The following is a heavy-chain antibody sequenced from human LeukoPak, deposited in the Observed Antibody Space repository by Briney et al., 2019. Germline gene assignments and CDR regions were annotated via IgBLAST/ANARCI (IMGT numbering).Heavy chain of an antibody. CDR3: ARSEQFFDLAQFDY. J-gene: IGHJ4*02. CDR1: GFTFSSYA. Sequence: GGSLRLSCAASGFTFSSYAMHWVRQAPGKGLDWVAVISYDGSNKYYADSVKGRFTISRDNSKNTLYLQMNSLRAEDTAVYYCARSEQFFDLAQFDYWGQGTLVTVSS. CDR2: ISYDGSNK. V-gene: IGHV3-30-3*01. D-gene: IGHD3/OR15-3a*01.